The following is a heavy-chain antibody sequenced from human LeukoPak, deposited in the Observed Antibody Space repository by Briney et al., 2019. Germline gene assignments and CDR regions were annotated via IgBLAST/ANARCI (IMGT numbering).Heavy chain of an antibody. D-gene: IGHD5-24*01. CDR2: INHSGST. CDR3: ARDRRGGTKMTRGFDP. J-gene: IGHJ5*02. Sequence: SENLSLTCAVYGGSFSDYYWTWIRQPPGKGLEWIGEINHSGSTNYNPSLKSRLTISADTSKNQFSMELNSVTAADTAVYYCARDRRGGTKMTRGFDPWGREPWSPSPQ. V-gene: IGHV4-34*01. CDR1: GGSFSDYY.